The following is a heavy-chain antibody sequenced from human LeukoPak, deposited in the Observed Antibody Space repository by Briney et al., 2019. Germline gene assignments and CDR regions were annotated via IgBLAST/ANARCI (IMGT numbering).Heavy chain of an antibody. Sequence: ASVKVSCKASGYTFTSYGISWVRQAPGQGLEWMGWISAYNGNTNYAQKLQGRVTMTTDTSTSTAYMELRSLRSDDTAVYYCARYRDRSGNDAFDIWGQGTMVTVSS. D-gene: IGHD3-22*01. CDR2: ISAYNGNT. J-gene: IGHJ3*02. CDR3: ARYRDRSGNDAFDI. V-gene: IGHV1-18*01. CDR1: GYTFTSYG.